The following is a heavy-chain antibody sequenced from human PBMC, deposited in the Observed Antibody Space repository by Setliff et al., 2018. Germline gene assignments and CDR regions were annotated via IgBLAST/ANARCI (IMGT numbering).Heavy chain of an antibody. Sequence: PSETLSLTCTVSGGSFTTYYWSWIRQSPGKGLEWIGYIYYSGSTNYNPSLKSRVTISVDTSKNQFSLKLTSVTAADTALYYCASHLRYEYNWFDPWGQGTLVTVSS. J-gene: IGHJ5*02. CDR3: ASHLRYEYNWFDP. CDR1: GGSFTTYY. V-gene: IGHV4-59*08. CDR2: IYYSGST. D-gene: IGHD2-15*01.